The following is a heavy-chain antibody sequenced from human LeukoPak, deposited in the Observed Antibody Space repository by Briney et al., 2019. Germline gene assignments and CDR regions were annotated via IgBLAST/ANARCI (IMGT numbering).Heavy chain of an antibody. CDR2: IVVGSGNT. D-gene: IGHD1-1*01. CDR1: RFTFTSSA. V-gene: IGHV1-58*01. J-gene: IGHJ6*02. Sequence: ASVKVSCKAYRFTFTSSAVQWVRQARGQRLESIGWIVVGSGNTNYAQKFQERVTITRDMSTSTAYMELSSLRSEDTAVYYCAAETVREADFYYYGMDVWGQGTKVTVSS. CDR3: AAETVREADFYYYGMDV.